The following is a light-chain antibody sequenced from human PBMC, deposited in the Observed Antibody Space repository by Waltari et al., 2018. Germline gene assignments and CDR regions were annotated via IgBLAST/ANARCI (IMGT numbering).Light chain of an antibody. CDR1: QSVSYSSNDKNF. V-gene: IGKV4-1*01. J-gene: IGKJ4*01. CDR3: QQYYTTPVT. CDR2: WAA. Sequence: DIVMTQSPDSLAVSLGERATIKYNTSQSVSYSSNDKNFLAWYQQKGGQPPKLLISWAATQESGVPDRLSGSGSGADFALTISSLQAEDVAVYYCQQYYTTPVTFGGGTKVEI.